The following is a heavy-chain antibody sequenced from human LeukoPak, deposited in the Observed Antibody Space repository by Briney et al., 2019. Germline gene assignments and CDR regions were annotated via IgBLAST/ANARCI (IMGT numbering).Heavy chain of an antibody. J-gene: IGHJ3*01. CDR2: IYYSGST. V-gene: IGHV4-59*08. Sequence: SETLSLTCAVSGGSISSYYWSWIQQPPGKGLEWIGYIYYSGSTNYNPSLKSRVTMSIDTSKNQFSLKLTSVTAADTAVYYCARHIPVSYDAFDLWGRGTTVTVSS. CDR1: GGSISSYY. D-gene: IGHD6-19*01. CDR3: ARHIPVSYDAFDL.